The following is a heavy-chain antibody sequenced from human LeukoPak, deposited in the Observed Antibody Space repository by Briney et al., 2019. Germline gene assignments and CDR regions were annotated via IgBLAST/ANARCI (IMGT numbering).Heavy chain of an antibody. CDR3: AKNGITMIVVVTDNYDY. V-gene: IGHV3-23*01. J-gene: IGHJ4*02. Sequence: GGSLRLSCAASGFTFSSYAMSWVRQAPGKGLEWVSAISGSGGSTYYTDSVKGRFTISRDNSKNTLYLQMNSLRAEDTAIYYCAKNGITMIVVVTDNYDYWGQGTLVTVSS. D-gene: IGHD3-22*01. CDR2: ISGSGGST. CDR1: GFTFSSYA.